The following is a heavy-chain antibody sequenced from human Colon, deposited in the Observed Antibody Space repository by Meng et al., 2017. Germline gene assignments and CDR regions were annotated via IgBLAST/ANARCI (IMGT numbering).Heavy chain of an antibody. CDR1: GFTFTSYE. Sequence: GESLKISCAASGFTFTSYEMNWVRQAPGKGLEWVAYISKTGDTIYYADSVKGRFTISRDNDKSSLFLQMNSLRAEDTAVYYCATSDFDYYYFKYWGQGALVTVSS. CDR2: ISKTGDTI. V-gene: IGHV3-48*03. CDR3: ATSDFDYYYFKY. J-gene: IGHJ4*02. D-gene: IGHD5-12*01.